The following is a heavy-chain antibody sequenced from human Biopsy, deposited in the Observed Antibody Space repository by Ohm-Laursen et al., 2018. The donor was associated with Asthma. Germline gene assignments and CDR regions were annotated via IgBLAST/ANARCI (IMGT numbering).Heavy chain of an antibody. Sequence: SVKVSCKTSGYTFNSAGITWVRQAPGQGLEWMGWISVYNGNTKVAQKLQDRVTMITDTSTSTAYMELSSLRSDDTAVYYCASPTYCSGSSCINNYYYALDVWGQGTTVTVSS. CDR1: GYTFNSAG. CDR2: ISVYNGNT. J-gene: IGHJ6*02. CDR3: ASPTYCSGSSCINNYYYALDV. D-gene: IGHD2-15*01. V-gene: IGHV1-18*01.